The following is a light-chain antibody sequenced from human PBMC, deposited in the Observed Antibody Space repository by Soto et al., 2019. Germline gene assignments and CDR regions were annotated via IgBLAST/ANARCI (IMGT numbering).Light chain of an antibody. Sequence: EIVMTQSPGTLSVSPGERATLSCRASQSLGSNLAWYQHKPGQAPRLLIYAASTRATGIPARFSGGGSGTEFTLPINSLQSEDFAVYYCQQFNKWPLTFGGGTKVEIK. CDR1: QSLGSN. V-gene: IGKV3-15*01. CDR3: QQFNKWPLT. CDR2: AAS. J-gene: IGKJ4*01.